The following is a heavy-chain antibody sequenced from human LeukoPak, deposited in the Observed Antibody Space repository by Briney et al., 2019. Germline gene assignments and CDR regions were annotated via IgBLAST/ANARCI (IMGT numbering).Heavy chain of an antibody. CDR2: ISGSGGST. D-gene: IGHD3-3*01. Sequence: TGGSLRLSCAASGFTFSSYAMSWVRQAPGKGLEWVSAISGSGGSTYYADSVKGRFTISRDNSKNTLYLQMNSLRAEDTAVYYCAKSWSGYYGWDYWGQGTLVTVSS. J-gene: IGHJ4*02. CDR3: AKSWSGYYGWDY. V-gene: IGHV3-23*01. CDR1: GFTFSSYA.